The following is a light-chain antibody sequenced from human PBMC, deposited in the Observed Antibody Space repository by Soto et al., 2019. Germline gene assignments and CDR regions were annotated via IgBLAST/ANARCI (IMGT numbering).Light chain of an antibody. V-gene: IGKV1-12*01. J-gene: IGKJ4*01. CDR3: QQADSFPLT. Sequence: DIQMTQSPSSVSASVGDRVTITCRASQGISTWLVWYQQKPGTAPKLLIYGASSLYSGVPSRFSGSGSGTDFTLTITNLQPEDFATYYCQQADSFPLTFGGGTKVEIK. CDR1: QGISTW. CDR2: GAS.